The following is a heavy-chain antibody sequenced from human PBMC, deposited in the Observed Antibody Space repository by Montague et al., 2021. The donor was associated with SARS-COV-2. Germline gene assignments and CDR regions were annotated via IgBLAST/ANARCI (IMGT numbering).Heavy chain of an antibody. CDR1: GESFSGHY. Sequence: SETLSLTCAVYGESFSGHYWTWIRQPPGKGLEWIGEIYHTGSTNYNPSLKSRVTISVDTSKNQFSLKLRSVTAADTAVYYCARGRIELSMIVVVMTGASHYMDVWGKGTTVTVSS. V-gene: IGHV4-34*01. J-gene: IGHJ6*03. D-gene: IGHD3-22*01. CDR3: ARGRIELSMIVVVMTGASHYMDV. CDR2: IYHTGST.